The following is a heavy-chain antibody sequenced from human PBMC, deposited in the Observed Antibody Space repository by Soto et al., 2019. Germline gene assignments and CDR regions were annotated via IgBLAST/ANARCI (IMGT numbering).Heavy chain of an antibody. V-gene: IGHV3-30*18. D-gene: IGHD4-4*01. J-gene: IGHJ4*02. Sequence: QVQLVESGGGVVQPGRSLRLSCAASGFTFSSYGMHWVRQAPGKGLEWVAVISYDGSNKYYADSVKGRFTISRDNSKNTLYLQMNSLRAEDTAVYYCAKTGTVTTSDFDYWGQGTLVTVSS. CDR2: ISYDGSNK. CDR3: AKTGTVTTSDFDY. CDR1: GFTFSSYG.